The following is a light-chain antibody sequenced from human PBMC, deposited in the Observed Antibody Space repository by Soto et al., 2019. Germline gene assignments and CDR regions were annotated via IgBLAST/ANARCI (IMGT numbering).Light chain of an antibody. CDR3: QYYDSFRT. Sequence: EIVLTQSPGSLSLSPGERATLSCRASQSVSSSYLAWYQQKPGQAPRLLIYDTSNRATGIPARFSGSGSGTDFTLTISSLEPEDFAVYFCQYYDSFRTFGQGTKVDIK. CDR1: QSVSSSY. CDR2: DTS. V-gene: IGKV3-20*01. J-gene: IGKJ1*01.